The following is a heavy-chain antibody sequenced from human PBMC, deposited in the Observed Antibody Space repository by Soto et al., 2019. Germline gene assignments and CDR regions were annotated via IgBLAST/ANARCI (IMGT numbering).Heavy chain of an antibody. D-gene: IGHD2-2*01. J-gene: IGHJ4*02. V-gene: IGHV4-39*02. CDR2: IYYSGSS. CDR3: AREVSAAYDC. CDR1: GASISSSSYY. Sequence: QLQLQESGPGLVKPSESLSLTCTVSGASISSSSYYWGWIRQPPGKGLEWIGSIYYSGSSFYNPSPKRQVTILVDTSRTQFFLKLSSVTAADTAVYYCAREVSAAYDCWGQGALVTVSS.